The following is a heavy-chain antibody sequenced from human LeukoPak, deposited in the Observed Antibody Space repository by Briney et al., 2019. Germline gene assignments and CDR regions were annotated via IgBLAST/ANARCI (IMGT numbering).Heavy chain of an antibody. Sequence: SETLSLNCAVYGGSFSGYYWSWIRQPPGKGLEWIGEINHSGSTNYNPSLKSRVTISVDTSKNQFSLKLSSVTAADTAVYYCARHVPGQSVLLWFGELLYPTNWFDPWGQGTLVTVSS. D-gene: IGHD3-10*01. CDR1: GGSFSGYY. V-gene: IGHV4-34*01. J-gene: IGHJ5*02. CDR3: ARHVPGQSVLLWFGELLYPTNWFDP. CDR2: INHSGST.